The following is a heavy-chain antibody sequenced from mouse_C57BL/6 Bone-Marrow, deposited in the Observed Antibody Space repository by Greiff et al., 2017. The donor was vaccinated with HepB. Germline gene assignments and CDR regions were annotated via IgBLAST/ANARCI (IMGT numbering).Heavy chain of an antibody. J-gene: IGHJ2*01. Sequence: EVMLVESGAELVRPGASVKLSCTASGFNIKDDYMHWVKQRPEQGLEWIGWIDPENGDTEYASKFQGKATITADTSSNTAYLQLSSLTSEDTAVYYCTTANWDGFDYWGQGTTLTVSS. CDR3: TTANWDGFDY. V-gene: IGHV14-4*01. D-gene: IGHD4-1*02. CDR1: GFNIKDDY. CDR2: IDPENGDT.